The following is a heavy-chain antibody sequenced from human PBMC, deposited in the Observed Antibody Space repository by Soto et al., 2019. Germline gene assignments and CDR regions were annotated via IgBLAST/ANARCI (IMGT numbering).Heavy chain of an antibody. J-gene: IGHJ4*02. Sequence: PGGSLRLSCAASGFTFSSYSMNWVRQAPGKGLEWVSSVSISSSYIYYADSVKGRFTVSRDNAKNSLYLQMDSPRAEDTAVYYCARDRITVAGIIDYWGQGTLVTVSS. V-gene: IGHV3-21*01. CDR3: ARDRITVAGIIDY. D-gene: IGHD6-19*01. CDR2: VSISSSYI. CDR1: GFTFSSYS.